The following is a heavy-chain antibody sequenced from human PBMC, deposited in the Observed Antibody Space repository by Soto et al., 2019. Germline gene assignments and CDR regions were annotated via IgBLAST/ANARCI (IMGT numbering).Heavy chain of an antibody. CDR1: GGSFSGYY. D-gene: IGHD3-10*01. CDR3: ARSITMVRGVIMGEIDY. J-gene: IGHJ4*02. CDR2: INHSGST. Sequence: QVQLQQWGAGLLKPSETLSLTCAVYGGSFSGYYWSWIRQPPGKGLEWIGEINHSGSTNYNPSLKSRVTISEDTSKNQFSLKLSSVTAADTAVYYCARSITMVRGVIMGEIDYWGQGTLVTVSS. V-gene: IGHV4-34*01.